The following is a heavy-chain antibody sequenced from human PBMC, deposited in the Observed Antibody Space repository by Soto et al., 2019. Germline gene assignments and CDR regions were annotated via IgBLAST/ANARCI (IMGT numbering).Heavy chain of an antibody. CDR3: ARFQSQRGFDP. J-gene: IGHJ5*02. V-gene: IGHV5-10-1*01. Sequence: PGGSLKISCKGSGYSFTRYWITWVRQMPGKGLEWMGRIAPSDSYTNYSPSFQGHVTISVDKTISTAYLQWSSLKASDTAMYYCARFQSQRGFDPWGQGAPVTVSS. CDR2: IAPSDSYT. D-gene: IGHD6-25*01. CDR1: GYSFTRYW.